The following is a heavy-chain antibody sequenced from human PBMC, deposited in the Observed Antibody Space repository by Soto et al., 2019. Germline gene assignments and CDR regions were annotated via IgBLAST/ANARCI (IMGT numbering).Heavy chain of an antibody. D-gene: IGHD3-10*01. CDR2: INPSGGST. Sequence: QVQLVQSGAEVKKPGASVKVSCKASGYTFTSYYMHWVRQAPGQGLEWMGIINPSGGSTSYAQKFQGRGTKARDTSHGQVYMGLRRLGSGDPGVYYCAGGFDRRGGGFDPWGQGTLVTVSS. J-gene: IGHJ5*02. CDR1: GYTFTSYY. CDR3: AGGFDRRGGGFDP. V-gene: IGHV1-46*01.